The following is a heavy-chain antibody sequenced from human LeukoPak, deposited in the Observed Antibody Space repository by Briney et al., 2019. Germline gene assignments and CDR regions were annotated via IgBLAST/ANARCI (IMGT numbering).Heavy chain of an antibody. D-gene: IGHD3-10*01. J-gene: IGHJ3*02. CDR1: GFAFNSYG. V-gene: IGHV3-30*02. CDR3: AKDWFGRGSAFDI. CDR2: IRYDESNK. Sequence: GGSLRLSCAASGFAFNSYGMHWVRQAPGKGLAWVAFIRYDESNKYYADSVRGRLTISRDNSKNILFLQMNSLRAEDTAVYYCAKDWFGRGSAFDIWGQGTMVIVSS.